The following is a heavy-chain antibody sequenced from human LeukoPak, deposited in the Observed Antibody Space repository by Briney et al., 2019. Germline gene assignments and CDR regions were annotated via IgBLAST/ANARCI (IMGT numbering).Heavy chain of an antibody. V-gene: IGHV4-39*07. J-gene: IGHJ6*03. Sequence: SETLSLTCTVSGGSISSSSYYWGWIRQPPGKGLEWIGSIYYSGSTYYNPSLKSRVTISVDTSKNQFSLKLSSVTAADTAVYYCAREVADYGGYYYYHYMDVWGKGTTVTISS. CDR2: IYYSGST. CDR3: AREVADYGGYYYYHYMDV. D-gene: IGHD4-23*01. CDR1: GGSISSSSYY.